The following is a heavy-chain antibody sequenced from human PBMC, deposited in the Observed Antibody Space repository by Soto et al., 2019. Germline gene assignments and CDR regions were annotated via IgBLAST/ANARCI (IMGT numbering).Heavy chain of an antibody. CDR3: STRAYDTNGYYRFDP. CDR1: GGAFSGHS. CDR2: INHSGRV. V-gene: IGHV4-34*01. J-gene: IGHJ5*01. D-gene: IGHD3-22*01. Sequence: QVQLQQWGAGLLTPSETLSLTCADYGGAFSGHSWTRIRQSPGKGLEWIGDINHSGRVNYSPSLKSLVTISLDTSKNQFSLTLSAVNAADTARYYSSTRAYDTNGYYRFDPWGQGTLVTVSS.